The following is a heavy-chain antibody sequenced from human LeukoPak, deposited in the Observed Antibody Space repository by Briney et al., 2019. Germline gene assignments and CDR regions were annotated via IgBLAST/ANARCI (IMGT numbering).Heavy chain of an antibody. D-gene: IGHD2-2*01. J-gene: IGHJ4*02. CDR2: INPSGGST. CDR3: ARAWCSSTSCYPYGYYDY. V-gene: IGHV1-46*01. Sequence: GASVKVSCKASGYTFTSYSMHWVRQAPGQGLEWMGIINPSGGSTSYAQKFQGRVTMTRDTSTSTVYMELSSLRSEDTAVYYCARAWCSSTSCYPYGYYDYWGQGTLVTVSS. CDR1: GYTFTSYS.